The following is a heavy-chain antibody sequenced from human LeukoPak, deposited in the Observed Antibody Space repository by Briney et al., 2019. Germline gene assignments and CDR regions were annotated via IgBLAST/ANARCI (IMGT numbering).Heavy chain of an antibody. D-gene: IGHD3-22*01. V-gene: IGHV3-74*01. CDR3: ARDLGQYYDTSDNWFDP. J-gene: IGHJ5*02. CDR1: GFTFSNYW. Sequence: GGSLRLSCAASGFTFSNYWMHWVRQAPGKGLVWVSRINSDGINASYADSVKGRFTISRDNAKNTLNLQMNSLRAEDTAVYYCARDLGQYYDTSDNWFDPWGQGTLVTVSS. CDR2: INSDGINA.